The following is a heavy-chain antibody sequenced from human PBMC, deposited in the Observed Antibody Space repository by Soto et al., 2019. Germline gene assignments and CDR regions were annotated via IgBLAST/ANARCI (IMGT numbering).Heavy chain of an antibody. Sequence: QVQLVESGGGVVQPGRSLRLSCAASGFTFSSYGMHWVRQAPGKGLEWVAVIWYDGSNKYYADSVKGRFTISRDNSKNTLYLKMNSLRAEDTAVYYCARDGSGRYSSDYWGQGTLVTVSS. CDR3: ARDGSGRYSSDY. D-gene: IGHD6-13*01. CDR1: GFTFSSYG. CDR2: IWYDGSNK. J-gene: IGHJ4*02. V-gene: IGHV3-33*01.